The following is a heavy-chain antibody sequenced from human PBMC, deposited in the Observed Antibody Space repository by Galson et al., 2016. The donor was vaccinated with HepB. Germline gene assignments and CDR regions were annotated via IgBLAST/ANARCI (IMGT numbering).Heavy chain of an antibody. CDR1: GYTFTNHY. D-gene: IGHD1-1*01. Sequence: SVKVSCKASGYTFTNHYINWVRQATGHGPEWMGWMDTTTYKTGYAQKFQGRFTMTENTSLGTAYMELSSLRSGDTAVYYCARGHWNARDAFDVWGQGTMVTVSS. V-gene: IGHV1-8*01. CDR3: ARGHWNARDAFDV. J-gene: IGHJ3*01. CDR2: MDTTTYKT.